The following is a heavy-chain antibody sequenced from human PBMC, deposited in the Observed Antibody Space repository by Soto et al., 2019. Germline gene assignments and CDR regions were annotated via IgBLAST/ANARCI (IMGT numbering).Heavy chain of an antibody. CDR3: ARDHAGYCSSTSCYSMDV. CDR1: GFTFSSYS. V-gene: IGHV3-21*01. D-gene: IGHD2-2*02. CDR2: ISSSSSYI. Sequence: GGSLRLSCAASGFTFSSYSMNWVRQAPGKGLEWVSSISSSSSYIYYADSVKGRFTISRDNAKNSLYLQMNSLRAEDTAVYYCARDHAGYCSSTSCYSMDVWGQGTTVTVSS. J-gene: IGHJ6*02.